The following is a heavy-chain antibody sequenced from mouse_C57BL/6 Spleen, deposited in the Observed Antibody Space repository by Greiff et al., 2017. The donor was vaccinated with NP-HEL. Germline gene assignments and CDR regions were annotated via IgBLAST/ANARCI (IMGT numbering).Heavy chain of an antibody. CDR2: IYPGDGDT. CDR3: ARFGNYEAY. CDR1: GYAFSSSW. J-gene: IGHJ3*01. V-gene: IGHV1-82*01. D-gene: IGHD2-1*01. Sequence: QVQLQQSGPELVKPGASVKISCKASGYAFSSSWMNWVKQRPGKGLERIGRIYPGDGDTNYNGKFKGKATLTADKSSSTAYMQLSSLTSEDSAVYFCARFGNYEAYWGQGTLVTVSA.